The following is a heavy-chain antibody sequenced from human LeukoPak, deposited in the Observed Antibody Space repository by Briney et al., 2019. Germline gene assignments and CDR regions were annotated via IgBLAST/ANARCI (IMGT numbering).Heavy chain of an antibody. CDR3: ARDGLFDSSGYYMDS. J-gene: IGHJ4*02. V-gene: IGHV4-59*01. CDR1: GGAISSYY. Sequence: PSETLSLTCTVSGGAISSYYWSWIRQPPGKGLEWIGYIYYSGGTKYNPSLMSRVTISVDRAQSQFSLSLTSVTAADMAVYYCARDGLFDSSGYYMDSWGQGTLVIVSS. D-gene: IGHD3-22*01. CDR2: IYYSGGT.